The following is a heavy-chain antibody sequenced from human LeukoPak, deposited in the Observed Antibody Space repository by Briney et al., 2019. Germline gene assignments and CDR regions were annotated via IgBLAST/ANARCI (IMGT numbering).Heavy chain of an antibody. CDR3: ATKSGPEHYDSSDHLDY. J-gene: IGHJ4*02. V-gene: IGHV3-43*02. CDR1: GFTFDDYA. D-gene: IGHD3-22*01. Sequence: GGSVTLSCAAYGFTFDDYAMHWVRQAPGKGLEWVSLISGDGGSTYYADSVKGRFTISRGNSKNSLYLQMNRLRTEDTALYYCATKSGPEHYDSSDHLDYWGQGTLVTVSS. CDR2: ISGDGGST.